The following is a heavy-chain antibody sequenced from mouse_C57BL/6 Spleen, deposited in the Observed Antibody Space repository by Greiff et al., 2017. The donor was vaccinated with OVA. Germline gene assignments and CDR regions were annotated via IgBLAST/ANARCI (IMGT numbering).Heavy chain of an antibody. Sequence: QVQLKQPGAELVRPGSSVKLSCKASGYTFTSYWMHWVKQRPVQGLEWIGNIDPSDSDTNYNQKFKDKATLTVAKSSSTASLQLSSLTSEDSACYDCARGAIYYFDDWGQGTTLTVSS. J-gene: IGHJ2*01. CDR1: GYTFTSYW. CDR2: IDPSDSDT. V-gene: IGHV1-52*01. CDR3: ARGAIYYFDD.